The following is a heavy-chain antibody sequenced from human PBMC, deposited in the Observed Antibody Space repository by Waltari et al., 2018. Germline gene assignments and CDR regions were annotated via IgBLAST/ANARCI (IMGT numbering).Heavy chain of an antibody. CDR1: GFPVSGNY. Sequence: EVQLVESGGGFIQSGGSLRLSCAASGFPVSGNYMSWVRQAPGKGLEWVSVIFSDGRTYYADSVKGRFTISRDNSKNTLYLQINSLRAEDTAVYYCARDSRGGLFFDYWGQGTLVTVSS. J-gene: IGHJ4*02. CDR2: IFSDGRT. V-gene: IGHV3-53*01. CDR3: ARDSRGGLFFDY.